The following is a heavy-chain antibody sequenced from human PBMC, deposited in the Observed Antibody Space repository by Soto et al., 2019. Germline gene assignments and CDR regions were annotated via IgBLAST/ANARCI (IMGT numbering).Heavy chain of an antibody. CDR2: IWYDGSNK. V-gene: IGHV3-33*01. Sequence: QVQLVESGGGVVQPGRSLRLSCAASGFTFSSYGLHWVRQAPGKGLEWVAVIWYDGSNKYCADSVKGRFTISRDNSKNTLYLQMNSLRAEDTAMYYCARDLSGSGPDYWGQGTLVTVSS. CDR3: ARDLSGSGPDY. CDR1: GFTFSSYG. J-gene: IGHJ4*02. D-gene: IGHD3-10*01.